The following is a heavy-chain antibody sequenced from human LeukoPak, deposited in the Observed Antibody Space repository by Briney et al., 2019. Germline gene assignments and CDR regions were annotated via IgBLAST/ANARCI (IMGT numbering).Heavy chain of an antibody. J-gene: IGHJ4*02. CDR2: TSHDETTK. CDR1: GFTFSSYA. CDR3: ARARWLSPFDY. Sequence: GGSLRLSCAASGFTFSSYAMHWVRQAPGKGLEWVAVTSHDETTKYYADSVKGRFTISRDNSKNTLYLQMNSLRAEDTAVYFCARARWLSPFDYWGQGTLVTVSS. D-gene: IGHD5-24*01. V-gene: IGHV3-30*04.